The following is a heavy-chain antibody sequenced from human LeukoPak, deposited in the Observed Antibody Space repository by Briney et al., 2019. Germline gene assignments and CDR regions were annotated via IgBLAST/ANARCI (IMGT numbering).Heavy chain of an antibody. CDR2: INTDGSDI. D-gene: IGHD2-21*02. Sequence: GGSLRLSCAASGFTFISYGMQWVRQAPGKGLVGVSRINTDGSDISYADSVKGRFTISRDNAKNTLYLQMNSLRGEDTAVYYCARELPREVTLDYWGQGTLVTVSS. V-gene: IGHV3-74*01. CDR3: ARELPREVTLDY. CDR1: GFTFISYG. J-gene: IGHJ4*01.